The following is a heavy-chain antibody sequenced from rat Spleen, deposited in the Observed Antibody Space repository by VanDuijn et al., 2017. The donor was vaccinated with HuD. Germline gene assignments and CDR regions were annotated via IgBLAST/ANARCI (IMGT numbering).Heavy chain of an antibody. Sequence: EVELVESGGGLVQPGRSMKLSCAASGITFSKYGMAWVRQAPTMGLEWVASISTRGDSTYYRDSVKGRFTISRDNAKNILYLQVDSLRSEDTATYFCTTTYFYSTYPPFAYWGQGTLVTVSS. CDR3: TTTYFYSTYPPFAY. V-gene: IGHV5S13*01. D-gene: IGHD1-2*01. J-gene: IGHJ3*01. CDR2: ISTRGDST. CDR1: GITFSKYG.